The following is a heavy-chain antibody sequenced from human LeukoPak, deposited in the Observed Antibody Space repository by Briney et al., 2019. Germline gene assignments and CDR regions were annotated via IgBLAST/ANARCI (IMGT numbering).Heavy chain of an antibody. Sequence: GGSLRLSCAASGFTFSSYGMHWVRQAPGKGLEWVAVIWYDGSNKYYADSVKGRFTISRDNSKNTLYLQMNSLKAEDTAVYYCARAGDAGSFFDYWGQGTLVTVSS. CDR1: GFTFSSYG. V-gene: IGHV3-33*01. D-gene: IGHD5-24*01. CDR3: ARAGDAGSFFDY. CDR2: IWYDGSNK. J-gene: IGHJ4*02.